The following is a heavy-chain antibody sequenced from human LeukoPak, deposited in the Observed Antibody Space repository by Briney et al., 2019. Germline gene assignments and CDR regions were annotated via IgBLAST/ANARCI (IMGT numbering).Heavy chain of an antibody. CDR3: AKDPLGLLWFGDNWFDP. J-gene: IGHJ5*02. Sequence: GGSLRLSCAASGFTFSSHGMSWVRQGPGKGLEWVSGISGSGGDTYYADSVKGRFTISRDNSKSTLYLQMNSLRAEDTAVYYCAKDPLGLLWFGDNWFDPWGQGTLVTVSS. CDR2: ISGSGGDT. V-gene: IGHV3-23*01. CDR1: GFTFSSHG. D-gene: IGHD3-10*01.